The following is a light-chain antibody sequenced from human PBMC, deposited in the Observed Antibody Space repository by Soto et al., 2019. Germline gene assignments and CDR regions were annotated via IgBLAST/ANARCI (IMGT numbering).Light chain of an antibody. Sequence: QSALTQPRSVSGSPGQSVTISCTGTSSDVGGYNYVSWYQQNPGKAPKLMIYDVSKRPSGVPDRFSGSKSGNTASLTISGLQAADEADYYCCSYAGSYTGVFGGGTKVTVL. J-gene: IGLJ2*01. CDR2: DVS. V-gene: IGLV2-11*01. CDR1: SSDVGGYNY. CDR3: CSYAGSYTGV.